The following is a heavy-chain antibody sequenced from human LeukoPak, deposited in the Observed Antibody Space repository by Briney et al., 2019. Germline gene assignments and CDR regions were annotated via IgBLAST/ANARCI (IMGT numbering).Heavy chain of an antibody. V-gene: IGHV4-34*01. CDR3: ARGEWYYYGSGSYFWYFDL. D-gene: IGHD3-10*01. CDR2: INHSGST. J-gene: IGHJ2*01. Sequence: SETLSLTCAVYGASFSGYYWSWIRPPPGKGLEWIGEINHSGSTNYNPFLKSRVTISVDTSNNQFSLKLSSVTAADTAVYYCARGEWYYYGSGSYFWYFDLWGRGTLVTVSS. CDR1: GASFSGYY.